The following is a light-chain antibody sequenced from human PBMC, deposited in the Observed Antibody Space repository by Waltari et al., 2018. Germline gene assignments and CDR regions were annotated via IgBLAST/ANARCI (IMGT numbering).Light chain of an antibody. V-gene: IGLV1-47*01. CDR2: KNN. J-gene: IGLJ3*02. CDR1: SSNIGLNS. CDR3: AARDDSLNWV. Sequence: QFVLTQSPSASGTPGQRVTISCSGSSSNIGLNSIYWYQQLPGAPPKRLIPKNNKRSSGVPDRFSASKSGTSASLAISGLRSEDEADYFCAARDDSLNWVFGGGTKLTVL.